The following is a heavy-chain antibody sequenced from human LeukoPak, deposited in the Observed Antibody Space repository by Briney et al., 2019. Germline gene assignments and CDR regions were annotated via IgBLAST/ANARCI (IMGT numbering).Heavy chain of an antibody. V-gene: IGHV4-39*01. CDR3: VRYCRSSDYYHFDH. D-gene: IGHD4-17*01. CDR2: IYYSGDT. Sequence: PSETLSLTCTVSGGSFSSGNYHWDWIRQPPGKGLEWIASIYYSGDTYYNPSLKSRVTISVDTSKNQFSLKLSSVTAADTAVYHCVRYCRSSDYYHFDHWGQGTLVTASS. CDR1: GGSFSSGNYH. J-gene: IGHJ4*02.